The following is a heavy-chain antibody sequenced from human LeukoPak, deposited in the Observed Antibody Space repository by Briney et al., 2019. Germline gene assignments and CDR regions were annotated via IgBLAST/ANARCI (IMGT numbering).Heavy chain of an antibody. CDR3: ARDPWGIAVAGYFDY. J-gene: IGHJ4*02. V-gene: IGHV4-61*02. Sequence: SQTLSLTWTVSGGSISSGSYYWSWIRQPAGKGLEWIGRIYTSGSTNYNPSLKSRVTISVDTSKNQFSLKLSSVTAADTAVYYCARDPWGIAVAGYFDYWGQGTLVTVSS. D-gene: IGHD6-19*01. CDR1: GGSISSGSYY. CDR2: IYTSGST.